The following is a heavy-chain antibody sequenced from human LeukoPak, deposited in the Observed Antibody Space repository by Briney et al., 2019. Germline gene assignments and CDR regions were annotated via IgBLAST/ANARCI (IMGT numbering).Heavy chain of an antibody. V-gene: IGHV3-30*02. CDR1: GFTFSSYG. D-gene: IGHD6-13*01. CDR3: AATAIHSSSWWFDP. Sequence: GGSLRLSCAASGFTFSSYGMHWVRQAPGKGLEWVASIRYDGSNKYYADSVKGRFTISRDNSKNTLYLQMNSLRAEDTAVYYCAATAIHSSSWWFDPWGQGTLVTVSS. CDR2: IRYDGSNK. J-gene: IGHJ5*02.